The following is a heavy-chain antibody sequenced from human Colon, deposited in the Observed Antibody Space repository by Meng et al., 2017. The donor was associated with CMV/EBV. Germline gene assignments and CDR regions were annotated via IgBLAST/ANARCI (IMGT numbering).Heavy chain of an antibody. Sequence: GESLKISCAASGFIFNNYGIHWVRQAPGKGPEWIAIISFDGNRKHYADSVKGRFTVTRDTFKNTVLLEMNSLRVEDTAVYYCARCDSHSPDYSYCPDFWGQGTLVTVSS. V-gene: IGHV3-33*05. J-gene: IGHJ4*02. D-gene: IGHD2-21*01. CDR2: ISFDGNRK. CDR1: GFIFNNYG. CDR3: ARCDSHSPDYSYCPDF.